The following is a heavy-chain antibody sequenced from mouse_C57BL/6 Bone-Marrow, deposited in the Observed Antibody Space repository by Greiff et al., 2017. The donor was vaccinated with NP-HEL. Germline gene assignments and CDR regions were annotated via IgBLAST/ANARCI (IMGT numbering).Heavy chain of an antibody. CDR1: GFTFSSYG. CDR3: ALLCDY. J-gene: IGHJ2*01. CDR2: ISSGGSYT. Sequence: DVKLVESGGDLVKPGGSLKLSCAASGFTFSSYGMSWVRQTPDKRLEWVATISSGGSYTYYPDSVKGRFTISRDNAKNTLYLQMSSLKSEDTAMYYCALLCDYWGQGTTLTVSS. D-gene: IGHD1-1*02. V-gene: IGHV5-6*02.